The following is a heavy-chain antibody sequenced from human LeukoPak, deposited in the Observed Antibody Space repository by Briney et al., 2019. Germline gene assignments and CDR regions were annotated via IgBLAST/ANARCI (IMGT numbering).Heavy chain of an antibody. D-gene: IGHD2-15*01. CDR1: GYTFTSYD. CDR2: MNPNSGNT. J-gene: IGHJ3*01. CDR3: AIRSRSGGAFDF. V-gene: IGHV1-8*03. Sequence: ASVKVSCKASGYTFTSYDINWVRQATGQGLEWMGWMNPNSGNTGYAQKFQGRVTITRNTSISTAYMELSRLRSDDTAVYYCAIRSRSGGAFDFWGQGTLVTVSS.